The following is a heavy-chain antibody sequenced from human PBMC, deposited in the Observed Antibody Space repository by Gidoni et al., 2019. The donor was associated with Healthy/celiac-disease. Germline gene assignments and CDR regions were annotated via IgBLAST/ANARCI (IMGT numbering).Heavy chain of an antibody. CDR2: IYYSGST. J-gene: IGHJ6*02. Sequence: QVQLQESGPGLVKPSETLSLTCPVSGGSISSYYWSWIRQPPGKGLEWIGYIYYSGSTNYNPSLKSRVTISVDTSKNQFSLKLSSVTAADTAVYYCARGAATGAYYYYGMDVWGQGTTVTVSS. V-gene: IGHV4-59*01. CDR1: GGSISSYY. D-gene: IGHD6-25*01. CDR3: ARGAATGAYYYYGMDV.